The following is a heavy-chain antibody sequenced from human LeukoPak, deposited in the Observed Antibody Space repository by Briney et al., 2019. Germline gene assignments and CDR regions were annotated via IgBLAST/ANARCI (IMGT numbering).Heavy chain of an antibody. CDR1: GFTFSSYA. Sequence: GGSLRLSCAASGFTFSSYAMSWVPQAPGKGLEWVSAISGSGGSTYYADSVKGRFTISRDNSKNTLYLQMNSLRAEDTAVYYCAKGQPIFYYDSSGYFDYWGQGTLVTVSS. CDR3: AKGQPIFYYDSSGYFDY. D-gene: IGHD3-22*01. V-gene: IGHV3-23*01. CDR2: ISGSGGST. J-gene: IGHJ4*02.